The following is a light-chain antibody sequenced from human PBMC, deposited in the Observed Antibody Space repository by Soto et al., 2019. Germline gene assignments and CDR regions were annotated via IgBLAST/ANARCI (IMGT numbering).Light chain of an antibody. CDR3: QQADSFPLT. V-gene: IGKV1-12*01. J-gene: IGKJ4*01. CDR1: QSIYKW. CDR2: AAS. Sequence: DIQLTQSPSSVSASIGDRVTISCRASQSIYKWLVWYQQKPGKAPKLLIYAASSLQSGVPSRFSGSGYGTEFTLTISCLQPEDSATYYCQQADSFPLTFGGGTEVAI.